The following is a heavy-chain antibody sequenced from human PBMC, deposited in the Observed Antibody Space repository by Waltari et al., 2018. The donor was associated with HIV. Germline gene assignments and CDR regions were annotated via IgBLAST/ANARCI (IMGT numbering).Heavy chain of an antibody. D-gene: IGHD2-8*01. CDR2: IYWDDDN. J-gene: IGHJ6*02. Sequence: QITLKESGPTLAQPTQTLTLTCPFSGFPLSTSGVGGGWIRPPPGKAPEWLALIYWDDDNRYSPSLKSRLTITKDTSKNQVVLTMTNMDPVDTATYYCVHTTGLYCTTSYCRTFYSGKDVWGQGTTVTVSS. CDR1: GFPLSTSGVG. V-gene: IGHV2-5*02. CDR3: VHTTGLYCTTSYCRTFYSGKDV.